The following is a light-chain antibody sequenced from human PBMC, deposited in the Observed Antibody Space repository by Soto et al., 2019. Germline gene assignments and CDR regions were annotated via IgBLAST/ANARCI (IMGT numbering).Light chain of an antibody. CDR3: QQLNSYPWT. V-gene: IGKV1-9*01. Sequence: DIQMTQSPSSFSASTGDRVTITCRASQGISSYLAWYQQKPGKAPKLLIYAASTLQSGVPSRFSGSGSGTEFTLTISSLQPEDFATYYCQQLNSYPWTFGQGTKVDIK. J-gene: IGKJ1*01. CDR1: QGISSY. CDR2: AAS.